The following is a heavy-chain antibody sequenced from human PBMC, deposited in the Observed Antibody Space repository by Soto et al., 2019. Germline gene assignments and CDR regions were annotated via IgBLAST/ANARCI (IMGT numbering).Heavy chain of an antibody. V-gene: IGHV4-31*03. CDR3: ARRMQNYYTMGV. CDR2: ISYRGSA. Sequence: SETLSLTCTVSGGSISSGGYYWSWIRQHPGKGLEWIGYISYRGSAYHSPSLKSRVTISVDTSKNQFSLKVNSVTAADTAVYYCARRMQNYYTMGVWGQGTTVTVS. CDR1: GGSISSGGYY. D-gene: IGHD2-15*01. J-gene: IGHJ6*02.